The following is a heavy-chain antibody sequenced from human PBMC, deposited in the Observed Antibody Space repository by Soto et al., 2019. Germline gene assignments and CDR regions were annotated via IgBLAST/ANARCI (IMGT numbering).Heavy chain of an antibody. CDR3: ERETSGYSHY. D-gene: IGHD4-4*01. V-gene: IGHV1-18*01. J-gene: IGHJ4*02. Sequence: ASVKVSCKASGYTFTSYCISWLRQAPGQGLEWMGWISAYNGNTNYAQKLQGRVTMTTDTSTSTAYMELRSLRSDDTAVYYCERETSGYSHYWGQGPLVTVSS. CDR1: GYTFTSYC. CDR2: ISAYNGNT.